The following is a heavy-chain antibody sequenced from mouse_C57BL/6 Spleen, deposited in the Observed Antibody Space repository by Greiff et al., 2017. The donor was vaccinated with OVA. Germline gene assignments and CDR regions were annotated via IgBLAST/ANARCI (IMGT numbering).Heavy chain of an antibody. V-gene: IGHV1-42*01. D-gene: IGHD2-5*01. Sequence: EVQLQQSGPELVKPGASVKISCKASGYSFTGYYMNWVKQSPEKSLEWIGEINPSTGGTTYNQKFKAKATLTVDKSSSTAYMQLKSLTSEDSAVYYCARIYSKGYYFDYWGQGTTLTVSS. CDR2: INPSTGGT. CDR3: ARIYSKGYYFDY. CDR1: GYSFTGYY. J-gene: IGHJ2*01.